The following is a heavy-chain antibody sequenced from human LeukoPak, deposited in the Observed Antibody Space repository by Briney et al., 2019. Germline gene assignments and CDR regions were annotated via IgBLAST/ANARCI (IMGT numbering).Heavy chain of an antibody. J-gene: IGHJ5*02. CDR2: VNPNSGGT. CDR3: ARDCVVNCFDP. D-gene: IGHD2-21*01. CDR1: GYTFTGYY. V-gene: IGHV1-2*02. Sequence: ASVKVSCKASGYTFTGYYMHWVRQAPGQGLEWMGWVNPNSGGTNYAQKFQGRVTMTRDTSISTAYMELSRLRSEDTAVYYCARDCVVNCFDPWGQGTLVTVSS.